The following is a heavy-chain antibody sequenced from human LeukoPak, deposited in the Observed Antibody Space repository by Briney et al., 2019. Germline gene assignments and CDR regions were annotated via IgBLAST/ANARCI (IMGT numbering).Heavy chain of an antibody. J-gene: IGHJ4*02. V-gene: IGHV3-7*04. D-gene: IGHD1-26*01. CDR2: IRDDGSEK. CDR1: GFTFSDYW. Sequence: GGSLRLSCAASGFTFSDYWMLWVRQAPGKGPEWVANIRDDGSEKNYVDSVKGRFTISRDNSQMSLYLQMNSLRVDDTAVYYCATDRKAGSWDPRSDYGGQGTLVTVSS. CDR3: ATDRKAGSWDPRSDY.